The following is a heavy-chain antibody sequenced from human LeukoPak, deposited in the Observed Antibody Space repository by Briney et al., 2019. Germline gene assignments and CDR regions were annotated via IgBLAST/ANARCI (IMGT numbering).Heavy chain of an antibody. Sequence: KPSETLSLTCTVSGGSISSSSYYWGWIRQPPGKGLEWIGSIYYSGTTYYNPSLKSRVTISVDTSKNQFSLKLSSLTAADTAVYYCARAGGYCGSTSCYSGYYYYFMDVWGKGTTVTVSS. J-gene: IGHJ6*03. V-gene: IGHV4-39*07. CDR2: IYYSGTT. D-gene: IGHD2-2*01. CDR3: ARAGGYCGSTSCYSGYYYYFMDV. CDR1: GGSISSSSYY.